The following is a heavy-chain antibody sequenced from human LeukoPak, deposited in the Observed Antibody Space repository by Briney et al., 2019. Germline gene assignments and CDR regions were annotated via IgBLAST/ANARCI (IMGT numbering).Heavy chain of an antibody. V-gene: IGHV1-18*01. J-gene: IGHJ4*02. CDR2: ISGYNGYR. Sequence: ASVKVSCKASGYIFSNFGINWVRQAPGQGLEWMGWISGYNGYRKYAQKLQGRVTMTTDTSTSTAHMELRSLRSDDTAVYYRATDPGTKQWLYYFDYWGQGTLVTVSS. CDR1: GYIFSNFG. CDR3: ATDPGTKQWLYYFDY. D-gene: IGHD6-19*01.